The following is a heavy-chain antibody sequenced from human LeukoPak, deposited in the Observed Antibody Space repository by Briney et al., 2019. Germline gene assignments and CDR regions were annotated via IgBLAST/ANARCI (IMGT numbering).Heavy chain of an antibody. D-gene: IGHD6-13*01. CDR2: IKQDGSEK. V-gene: IGHV3-7*04. Sequence: GGSLRLSCAASGFTFSSYWMSWVRQAPGKGLEWVANIKQDGSEKYYVDSVKGRFTISRDNAKNSLYLQMNSLRAEDTAVYYCARVSSLMSIAAAGPFDYWGQGTLVTVSS. J-gene: IGHJ4*02. CDR1: GFTFSSYW. CDR3: ARVSSLMSIAAAGPFDY.